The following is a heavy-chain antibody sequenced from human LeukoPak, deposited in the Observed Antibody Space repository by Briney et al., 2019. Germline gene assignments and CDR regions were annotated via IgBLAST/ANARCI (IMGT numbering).Heavy chain of an antibody. J-gene: IGHJ4*02. D-gene: IGHD1-26*01. Sequence: AGGSLRLSCAASGFSFSNFAIHWVRQAPGKGLEWLAVISHDGATKHYADSVKGRFTISRDNSNNSLPLQMNSLSAEDTAVYYCARARGRWHLLPLDFWGQGTLVTVSS. CDR3: ARARGRWHLLPLDF. CDR1: GFSFSNFA. V-gene: IGHV3-30*04. CDR2: ISHDGATK.